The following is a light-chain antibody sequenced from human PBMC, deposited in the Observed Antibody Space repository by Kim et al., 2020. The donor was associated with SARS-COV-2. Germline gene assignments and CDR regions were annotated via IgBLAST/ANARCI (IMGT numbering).Light chain of an antibody. CDR3: SSYAGSDLYV. CDR2: DVS. CDR1: SSDVGGYNY. Sequence: QSVLTQPPSASGSPGQSVTISCTGTSSDVGGYNYVSWYQQHPGKAPKLMIYDVSKRPSGVPDRFSASKSGNTASLTVSGLQAEDEADYYCSSYAGSDLYVFGTGTKVTVL. V-gene: IGLV2-8*01. J-gene: IGLJ1*01.